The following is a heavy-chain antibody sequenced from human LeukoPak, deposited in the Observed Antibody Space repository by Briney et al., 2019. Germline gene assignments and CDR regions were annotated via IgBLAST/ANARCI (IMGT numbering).Heavy chain of an antibody. Sequence: SETLSLTCSVSGDSITGYSWSWIRQTPGKGLEWIGYIYYNGDTHYNPSLNSRLSMSVDTPKKQFSLNLRSVTAADTAVYYCARALVGATWDFDYWGQGTLVTVSP. D-gene: IGHD1-26*01. CDR1: GDSITGYS. CDR3: ARALVGATWDFDY. CDR2: IYYNGDT. J-gene: IGHJ4*02. V-gene: IGHV4-59*01.